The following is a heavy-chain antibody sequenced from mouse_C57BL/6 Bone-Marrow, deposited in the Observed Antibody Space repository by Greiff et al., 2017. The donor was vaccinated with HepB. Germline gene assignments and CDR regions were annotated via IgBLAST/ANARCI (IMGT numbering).Heavy chain of an antibody. J-gene: IGHJ2*01. CDR2: IRNKANGYTT. Sequence: EVKLVESGGGLVQPGGSLSLSCAASGFTFTDYYMSWVRQPPGKALEWLGFIRNKANGYTTEYSASVKGRFTISRDNSQSILYLQMNALRAEDSATYYCASLYDGYYLDYWGQGTTLTVSS. CDR3: ASLYDGYYLDY. CDR1: GFTFTDYY. D-gene: IGHD2-3*01. V-gene: IGHV7-3*01.